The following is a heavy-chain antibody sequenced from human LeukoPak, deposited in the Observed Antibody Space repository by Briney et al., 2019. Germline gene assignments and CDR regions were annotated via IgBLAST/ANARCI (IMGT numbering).Heavy chain of an antibody. Sequence: AVKVSGKASGCTFSSYAISWVRQAPGQGREWMGGIIPIFATANYAQKFQGRVTITADESTSTAYMELSSLRSEDTAVYYCARGPITTRSHFDYWGQGTLVTVSS. CDR3: ARGPITTRSHFDY. D-gene: IGHD3-22*01. CDR1: GCTFSSYA. J-gene: IGHJ4*02. CDR2: IIPIFATA. V-gene: IGHV1-69*13.